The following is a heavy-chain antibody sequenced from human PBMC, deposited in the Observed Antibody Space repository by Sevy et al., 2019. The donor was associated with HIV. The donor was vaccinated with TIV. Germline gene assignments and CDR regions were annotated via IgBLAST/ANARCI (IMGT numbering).Heavy chain of an antibody. J-gene: IGHJ4*02. CDR3: ANKRGYGHGPFDS. D-gene: IGHD5-12*01. CDR2: IHYSGGT. CDR1: GGSISSSGSY. Sequence: SETLSLTCTVSGGSISSSGSYWSWIRQSPGKGLEWIGYIHYSGGTYYNPFLKSRVAMSVDTSEKQFSLRLSLLTAADTAVYYCANKRGYGHGPFDSWGQGTLVTVSS. V-gene: IGHV4-30-4*01.